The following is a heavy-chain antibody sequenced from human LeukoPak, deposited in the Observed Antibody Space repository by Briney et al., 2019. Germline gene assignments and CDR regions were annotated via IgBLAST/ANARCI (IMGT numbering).Heavy chain of an antibody. V-gene: IGHV4-4*07. D-gene: IGHD3-16*01. CDR1: GGSISSYY. CDR3: ARGYVSSINLYYYGMDV. Sequence: SETLSLTCTVSGGSISSYYWSWIRQPAGKGLEWIGRIYTSGSTNYNPSLKSRVTMLVDTSKNQFSLKLSSVTAADTAVYYCARGYVSSINLYYYGMDVWGQGTTVTVSS. CDR2: IYTSGST. J-gene: IGHJ6*02.